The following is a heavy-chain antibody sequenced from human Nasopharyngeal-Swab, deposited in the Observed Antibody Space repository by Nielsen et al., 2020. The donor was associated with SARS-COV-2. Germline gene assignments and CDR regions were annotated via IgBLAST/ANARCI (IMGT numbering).Heavy chain of an antibody. V-gene: IGHV4-59*01. D-gene: IGHD3-9*01. CDR3: AGSQDILTGYF. Sequence: WIRQPPGKRLEWIGYIYYSGSTNYNPSLKSRVTISVDTSKNQFSLKLSSVTAADTAVYCCAGSQDILTGYFWGQGTLVTVSS. J-gene: IGHJ4*02. CDR2: IYYSGST.